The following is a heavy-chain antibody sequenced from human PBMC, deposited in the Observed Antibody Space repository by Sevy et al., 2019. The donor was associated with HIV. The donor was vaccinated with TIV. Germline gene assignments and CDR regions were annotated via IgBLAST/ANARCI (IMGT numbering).Heavy chain of an antibody. Sequence: SETLSLTCAVYGGSFSDYYWSWIRQPPGKGLEWIGKINHNGSTNYNPSLKSRVTISVDTSKNQFSLKLSSVTAADTAVYYCAKYCSGTSCYDYYYGMDVWGQGTTVTVSS. V-gene: IGHV4-34*01. J-gene: IGHJ6*02. CDR1: GGSFSDYY. D-gene: IGHD2-2*01. CDR2: INHNGST. CDR3: AKYCSGTSCYDYYYGMDV.